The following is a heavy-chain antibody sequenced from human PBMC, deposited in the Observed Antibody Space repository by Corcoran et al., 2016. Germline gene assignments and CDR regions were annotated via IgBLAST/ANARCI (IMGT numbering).Heavy chain of an antibody. CDR2: INHSGST. CDR1: GVSFSGYY. CDR3: ARGGEQWLMHNWFDP. Sequence: QVQLQQWGAGLLKPSETLSLTCAVYGVSFSGYYWSWIRQPPGKGLEWIGEINHSGSTNYNPSLKSRVTISVDTSKNQFSLKLSSVTAADTAVYYCARGGEQWLMHNWFDPWGQGTLVTVSS. V-gene: IGHV4-34*01. D-gene: IGHD6-19*01. J-gene: IGHJ5*02.